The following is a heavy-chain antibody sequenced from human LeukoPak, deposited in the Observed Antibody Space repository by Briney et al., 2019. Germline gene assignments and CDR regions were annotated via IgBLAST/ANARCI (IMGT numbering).Heavy chain of an antibody. CDR1: GFTFDDYA. CDR2: ISWNSGSI. V-gene: IGHV3-9*01. Sequence: GGSLRLSCAASGFTFDDYAMHRVRQAPGKGLEWVSGISWNSGSIGYADSVKGRFTISRDNAKNSLYLQMNSLRAEDTALYYCAKGTIAAGAPCDYWGQGTLVTVSS. J-gene: IGHJ4*02. CDR3: AKGTIAAGAPCDY. D-gene: IGHD6-13*01.